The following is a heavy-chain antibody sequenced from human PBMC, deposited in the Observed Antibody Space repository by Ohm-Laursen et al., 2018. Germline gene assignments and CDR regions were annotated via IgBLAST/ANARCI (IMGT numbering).Heavy chain of an antibody. V-gene: IGHV4-59*07. D-gene: IGHD3-22*01. Sequence: SDTLSLTCSVSGASISSEYWTWIRQPPGKGLEWIGYIYYRGTTNYNPSLKSRVTISVDTSKNQFSLKLNSVTAADTAVYYCASNNDSSGYYLGYWGQGTLVTVSS. CDR2: IYYRGTT. J-gene: IGHJ4*02. CDR3: ASNNDSSGYYLGY. CDR1: GASISSEY.